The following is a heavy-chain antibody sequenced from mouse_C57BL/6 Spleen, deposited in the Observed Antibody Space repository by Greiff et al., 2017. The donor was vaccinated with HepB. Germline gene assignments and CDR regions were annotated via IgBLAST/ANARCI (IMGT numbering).Heavy chain of an antibody. V-gene: IGHV5-6*01. D-gene: IGHD1-1*02. CDR2: ISSGGSYT. Sequence: EVKLMESGGDLVKPGGSLKLSCAASGFTFSSYGMSWVRQTPDKRLEWVATISSGGSYTYYPDSVKGRFTISRDNAKNTLYLQMSSLKSEDTAMYYCAKNVGGGGNYPDYWGQGTTLTVSS. CDR1: GFTFSSYG. J-gene: IGHJ2*01. CDR3: AKNVGGGGNYPDY.